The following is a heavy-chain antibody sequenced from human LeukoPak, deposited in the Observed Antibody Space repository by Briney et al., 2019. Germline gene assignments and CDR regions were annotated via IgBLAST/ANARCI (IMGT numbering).Heavy chain of an antibody. Sequence: GGSLRLSCAASGFTFSSYGMHWVRQAPGKGLEWVAFIRYDGSNKYYADSVKGRSTISRDNSKNTLYLQMNSLRVEDTAVYYCAKGLVDGGDYYFDYWGQGTLVTVSS. D-gene: IGHD2-21*02. CDR2: IRYDGSNK. CDR3: AKGLVDGGDYYFDY. V-gene: IGHV3-30*02. CDR1: GFTFSSYG. J-gene: IGHJ4*02.